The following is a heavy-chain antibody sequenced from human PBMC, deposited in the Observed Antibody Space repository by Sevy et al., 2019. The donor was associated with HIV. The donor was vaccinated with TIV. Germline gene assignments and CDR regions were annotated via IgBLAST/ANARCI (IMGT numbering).Heavy chain of an antibody. CDR1: GFSLSTSGVG. CDR3: TYIPAAPDGFPGDY. D-gene: IGHD6-13*01. Sequence: SGPTLVKPTQTLTLTCTFSGFSLSTSGVGVGWIRQPPGKALDWLALIYWDDDTRYTSSLRSRISITKDTSKNQVVLTLTNMDPLDTASYYCTYIPAAPDGFPGDYWGQGILVTVSS. CDR2: IYWDDDT. V-gene: IGHV2-5*02. J-gene: IGHJ4*02.